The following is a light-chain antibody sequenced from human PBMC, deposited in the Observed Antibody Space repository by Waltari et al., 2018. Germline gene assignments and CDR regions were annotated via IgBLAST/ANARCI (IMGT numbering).Light chain of an antibody. Sequence: QSALTQPASVSGSPGQSITISCIGTSSDVGTYKYVSWYKRHPGKAPKLLIYDVSHRPSGVSNRFSGSKSGNTASLTISGLQAEDGADYYCSSYTSSTTLLVFGTGTKVTVL. J-gene: IGLJ1*01. CDR2: DVS. CDR3: SSYTSSTTLLV. V-gene: IGLV2-14*03. CDR1: SSDVGTYKY.